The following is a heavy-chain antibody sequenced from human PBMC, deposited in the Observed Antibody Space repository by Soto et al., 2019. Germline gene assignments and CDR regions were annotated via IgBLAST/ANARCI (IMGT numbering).Heavy chain of an antibody. V-gene: IGHV4-59*01. CDR1: GGSISSYY. J-gene: IGHJ4*02. D-gene: IGHD2-15*01. Sequence: SETLSLTCTVSGGSISSYYWSWIRQPPGKGLDWIGYIYYSGSTNYNPSLKSRVTISVDTSKNQFSLKLSSVTAADTAVYYCARVNCSGGSCYTAIPYYFDYWGQGTLVTVSS. CDR3: ARVNCSGGSCYTAIPYYFDY. CDR2: IYYSGST.